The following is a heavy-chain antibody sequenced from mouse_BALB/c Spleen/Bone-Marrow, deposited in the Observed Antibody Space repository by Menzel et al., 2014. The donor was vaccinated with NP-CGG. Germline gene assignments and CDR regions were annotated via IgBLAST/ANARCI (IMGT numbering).Heavy chain of an antibody. CDR1: GYTFTSYW. CDR3: ARYCRYDGFAY. J-gene: IGHJ3*01. Sequence: QVQLQQPGAELAKPGASVKMSCKASGYTFTSYWMRWVKQRPGQGLEWIGYINPSTGYTEYNQKFKDKATLTADKSSSTAYMQLSSLTSEDSAVYYCARYCRYDGFAYWGQGTLVTVSA. D-gene: IGHD2-14*01. CDR2: INPSTGYT. V-gene: IGHV1-7*01.